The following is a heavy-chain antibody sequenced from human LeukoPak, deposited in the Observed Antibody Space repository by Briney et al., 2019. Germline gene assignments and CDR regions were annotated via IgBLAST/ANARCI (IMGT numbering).Heavy chain of an antibody. CDR3: AKDLGQEYSGYGFDY. Sequence: GGSLRLSCAASGFIFSSNAMNWVRQAPEKGLEWVSTISGSGGYTYYADSVKGRFTISRDNSKNTLHLQMNSLRAEDTAIYYCAKDLGQEYSGYGFDYWGQGTLVTVSS. D-gene: IGHD5-12*01. J-gene: IGHJ4*02. CDR1: GFIFSSNA. CDR2: ISGSGGYT. V-gene: IGHV3-23*01.